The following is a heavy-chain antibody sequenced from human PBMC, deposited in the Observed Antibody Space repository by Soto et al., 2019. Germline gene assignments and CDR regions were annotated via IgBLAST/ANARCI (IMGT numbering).Heavy chain of an antibody. CDR1: GGTCSNYA. J-gene: IGHJ5*02. CDR3: ARDLLRHGWSQTLASWFDP. Sequence: GASVKLSCKASGGTCSNYAISWVRQAPGQGLEWMGGIIPIFGTANYAQKFQGRVTITADESTSTAYMELSSLRSEDTAVYYCARDLLRHGWSQTLASWFDPWGQRTLVTVSS. D-gene: IGHD2-15*01. V-gene: IGHV1-69*13. CDR2: IIPIFGTA.